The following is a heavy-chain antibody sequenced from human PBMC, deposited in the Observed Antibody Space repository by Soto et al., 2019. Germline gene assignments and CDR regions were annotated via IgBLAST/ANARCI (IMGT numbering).Heavy chain of an antibody. CDR3: ARSRDCGGDCYYDYYYYGMDV. V-gene: IGHV5-51*01. Sequence: GESLKISCKGSGYGFSIHWVAWLRQMPGKGLEWVGIIYPGNSNTMYSPSFQGQVTISADKSISTAYLQWSSLKASDTAMYYCARSRDCGGDCYYDYYYYGMDVWGQGTTVTVS. D-gene: IGHD2-21*02. CDR2: IYPGNSNT. CDR1: GYGFSIHW. J-gene: IGHJ6*02.